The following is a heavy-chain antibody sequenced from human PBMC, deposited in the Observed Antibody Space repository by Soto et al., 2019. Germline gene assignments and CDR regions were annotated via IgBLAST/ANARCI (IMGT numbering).Heavy chain of an antibody. CDR2: IDNSGSV. CDR1: GGSISSGDYS. CDR3: ARGDYGPITSFDF. D-gene: IGHD4-17*01. Sequence: SETLSLTCTVSGGSISSGDYSWSWVRLSPEKGLEWIAYIDNSGSVSYNPSLRSRVIMSVDMSKNQFSLNLRSVTAADTAIYYCARGDYGPITSFDFWGQGSPVTVSS. V-gene: IGHV4-30-4*01. J-gene: IGHJ4*02.